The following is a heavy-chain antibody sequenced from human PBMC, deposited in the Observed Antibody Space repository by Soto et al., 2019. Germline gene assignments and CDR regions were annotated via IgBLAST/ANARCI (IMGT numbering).Heavy chain of an antibody. J-gene: IGHJ5*02. CDR3: AKGGPSGGERYFDWLSQNWFDP. V-gene: IGHV3-23*01. Sequence: GGSLRLSCAASGFTFSSYAMSWVRQAPGKGLEWVSAISGSGGSTYYADSVKGRFTISRDNSKNTLYLQMNSLRAEDTAVYYCAKGGPSGGERYFDWLSQNWFDPWGQGTLVTVSS. D-gene: IGHD3-9*01. CDR2: ISGSGGST. CDR1: GFTFSSYA.